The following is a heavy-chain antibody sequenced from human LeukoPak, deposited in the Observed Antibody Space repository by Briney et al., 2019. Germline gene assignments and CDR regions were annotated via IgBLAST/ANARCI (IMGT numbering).Heavy chain of an antibody. V-gene: IGHV3-48*03. CDR1: GFSFNTYE. Sequence: GGSLRLCCAASGFSFNTYEMNWVRQATGKGLEWISYVASSGTTKYYADAVQGRFTISRDNAKNSLYLQMNSLRVEDTAVYYCARGGWHYVFNYWGQGTLVTVSS. D-gene: IGHD6-19*01. CDR2: VASSGTTK. J-gene: IGHJ4*02. CDR3: ARGGWHYVFNY.